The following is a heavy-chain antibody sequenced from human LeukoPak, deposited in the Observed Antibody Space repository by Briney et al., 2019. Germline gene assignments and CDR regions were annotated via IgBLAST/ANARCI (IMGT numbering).Heavy chain of an antibody. CDR1: GGSISSYY. Sequence: SETLSLTCTVSGGSISSYYWSWIRQPPGKGLEWIGYIYTSGSTNYNPSLKSRVTMSVDTSKNQFSLKLSSVTAADTAVYYCARLWGSSSWVDYWSQGTLVTVSS. V-gene: IGHV4-4*09. J-gene: IGHJ4*02. CDR3: ARLWGSSSWVDY. D-gene: IGHD6-13*01. CDR2: IYTSGST.